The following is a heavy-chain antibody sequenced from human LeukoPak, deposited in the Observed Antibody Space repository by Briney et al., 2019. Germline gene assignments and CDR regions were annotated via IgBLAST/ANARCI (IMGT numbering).Heavy chain of an antibody. V-gene: IGHV1-69*04. CDR2: IIPLLDVR. J-gene: IGHJ4*02. CDR3: ARGSRMVTFGGVTVAYYFDS. D-gene: IGHD3-16*01. Sequence: ASVKVSCKASGYTFTTYDINWVRQATGQGLEWMGRIIPLLDVRNHAQKFQGRVTLTADKTTSTVYMELSSLRSEDTAIYYCARGSRMVTFGGVTVAYYFDSWGQGTLVIVSS. CDR1: GYTFTTYD.